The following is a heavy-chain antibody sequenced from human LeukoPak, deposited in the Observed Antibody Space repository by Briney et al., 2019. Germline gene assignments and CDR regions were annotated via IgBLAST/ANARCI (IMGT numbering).Heavy chain of an antibody. J-gene: IGHJ3*02. CDR1: GGSISSSSYY. V-gene: IGHV4-39*07. Sequence: SETLSLTCTVSGGSISSSSYYWGWIRQPPGKGLEWIGSIYYSGSTYYNPSLKSRVTISVDTSKNQFSLKLSSVTAADTAVYYCARERIQLWSKDAFDIWGQGTMVTVSS. CDR3: ARERIQLWSKDAFDI. CDR2: IYYSGST. D-gene: IGHD5-18*01.